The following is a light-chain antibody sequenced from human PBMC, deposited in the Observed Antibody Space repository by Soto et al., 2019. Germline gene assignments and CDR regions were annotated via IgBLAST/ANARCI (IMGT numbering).Light chain of an antibody. CDR3: HQYSNWAPET. V-gene: IGKV3-15*01. Sequence: EIVMTQSPATLSVSPGERATLSCRASQTVSTKLAWYQQKRGQAPRLLIYGASTRATGVPARFSGSGSGTEITLTISSLQSEDSAVYYCHQYSNWAPETFGQGTTVEIK. CDR1: QTVSTK. J-gene: IGKJ1*01. CDR2: GAS.